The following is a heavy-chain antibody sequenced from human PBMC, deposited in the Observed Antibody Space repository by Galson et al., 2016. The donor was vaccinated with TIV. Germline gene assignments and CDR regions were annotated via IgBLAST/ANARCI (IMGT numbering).Heavy chain of an antibody. D-gene: IGHD6-13*01. J-gene: IGHJ6*02. CDR3: ARGSSWSPFYGMDV. CDR1: GYTFTTYG. V-gene: IGHV1-3*01. Sequence: SGYTFTTYGTHWVRQAPGHRLEWMGWINAGDGSTKYSQNFQGRLSITTDTSATTAYMELSSLRSEDTAVYFCARGSSWSPFYGMDVWGQGTTVIVSS. CDR2: INAGDGST.